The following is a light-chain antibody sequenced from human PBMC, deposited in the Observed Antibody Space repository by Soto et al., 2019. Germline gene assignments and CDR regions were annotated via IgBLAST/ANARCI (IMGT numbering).Light chain of an antibody. J-gene: IGLJ1*01. Sequence: QSALTQPRSVSGSPGQSVTISCTGTSRDVGGYNYVSWYQQHPGKAPKLMIYDVSKRPSGVPDRFSGSKSGNTASLTISGLQAEDEADYYCCSYAGSYTHVFGTGTKLTVL. CDR2: DVS. V-gene: IGLV2-11*01. CDR1: SRDVGGYNY. CDR3: CSYAGSYTHV.